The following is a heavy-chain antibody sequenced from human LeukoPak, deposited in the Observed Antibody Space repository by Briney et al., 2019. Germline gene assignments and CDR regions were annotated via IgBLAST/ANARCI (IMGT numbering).Heavy chain of an antibody. V-gene: IGHV3-74*01. CDR1: GFTFSTYW. CDR2: ISSDGSIT. CDR3: ARHLNYYLDY. Sequence: GGSLRLSCAASGFTFSTYWMHWVRQAPGKGLVWVSRISSDGSITGYADSVKGRFTISRDNAKNTLYLQMNSLRAEDAAVYYCARHLNYYLDYWGQGTLVTVSS. D-gene: IGHD3-10*01. J-gene: IGHJ4*02.